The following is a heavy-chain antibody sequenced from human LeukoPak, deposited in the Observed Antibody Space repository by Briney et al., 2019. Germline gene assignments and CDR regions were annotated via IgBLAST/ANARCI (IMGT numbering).Heavy chain of an antibody. J-gene: IGHJ6*03. Sequence: ASVKVSCKASGYTFTGYYMQWVREAPGQRLEGMGWINPNSVGTIYAQKFQGRVTMTRDTSISTAYMELSRLRSDDTAVYYCARAPNCSGGSCYTPYYYYYMDVWGKGTTVTVSS. CDR1: GYTFTGYY. V-gene: IGHV1-2*02. CDR2: INPNSVGT. D-gene: IGHD2-15*01. CDR3: ARAPNCSGGSCYTPYYYYYMDV.